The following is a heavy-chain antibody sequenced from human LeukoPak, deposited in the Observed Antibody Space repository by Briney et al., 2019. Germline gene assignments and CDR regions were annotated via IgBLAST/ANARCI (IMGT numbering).Heavy chain of an antibody. J-gene: IGHJ3*02. Sequence: ASVKVSCKASGYTFTGYYMHWVRQAPGQGLEWMGWINPNSGGTNYAQKFQGRVTMTRDMSTSTAYMELSSLRSEDTAVYYCAKSRITMIVVGPGDAFDIWGQGTMVTVSS. CDR1: GYTFTGYY. D-gene: IGHD3-22*01. CDR2: INPNSGGT. CDR3: AKSRITMIVVGPGDAFDI. V-gene: IGHV1-2*02.